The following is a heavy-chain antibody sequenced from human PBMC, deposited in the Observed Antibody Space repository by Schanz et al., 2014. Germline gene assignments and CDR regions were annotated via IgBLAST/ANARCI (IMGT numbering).Heavy chain of an antibody. CDR3: AKSQGSSFDS. CDR1: GLIFSNYV. CDR2: IGTSGGT. D-gene: IGHD6-13*01. Sequence: EVHLVESGGGLVQPGGSLKLSCAASGLIFSNYVMSWVRQAPGKGLEWVSTIGTSGGTNYAESVKGRFTISRDNSKNTLYLQMNSLRAEDTAVYYCAKSQGSSFDSWGQGTLVTVSS. J-gene: IGHJ4*02. V-gene: IGHV3-23*04.